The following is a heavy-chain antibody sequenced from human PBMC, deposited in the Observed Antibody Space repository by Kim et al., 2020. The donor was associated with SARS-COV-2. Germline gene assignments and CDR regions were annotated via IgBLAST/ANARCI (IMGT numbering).Heavy chain of an antibody. CDR3: ATAPSGYDFPFDN. CDR2: IKGGNDNR. J-gene: IGHJ4*02. V-gene: IGHV1-3*01. Sequence: ASVKVSCKASGYISTDFGIHWMRQAPGQGLEWMGWIKGGNDNRKYSQRFQDRVAITWDTSAGTSYMQLSTLRSEDTAVYYCATAPSGYDFPFDNWGQGTL. CDR1: GYISTDFG. D-gene: IGHD5-12*01.